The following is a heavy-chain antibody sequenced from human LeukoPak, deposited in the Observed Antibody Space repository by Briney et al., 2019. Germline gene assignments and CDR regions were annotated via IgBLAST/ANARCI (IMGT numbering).Heavy chain of an antibody. V-gene: IGHV3-48*01. D-gene: IGHD3-3*01. CDR2: ISSSSTI. Sequence: GGSLRLSCAASGFTFSSYSMNWVRQAPGKGLEWVSYISSSSTIYYADSVKGRFTISRDNAKNSLYLQMNSLRAEDTAVYYCARENYNYDFWSGYYQQLPRGPMDVRGKGTTVTVSS. J-gene: IGHJ6*03. CDR1: GFTFSSYS. CDR3: ARENYNYDFWSGYYQQLPRGPMDV.